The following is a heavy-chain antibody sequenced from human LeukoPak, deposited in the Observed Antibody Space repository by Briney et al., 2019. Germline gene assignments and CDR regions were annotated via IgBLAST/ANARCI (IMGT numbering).Heavy chain of an antibody. V-gene: IGHV4-34*01. CDR3: AREPLYYYDSSGYYLGYFDY. CDR1: GGPFSGYY. Sequence: ASETLSLTCAVYGGPFSGYYWSWIRQPPGKGLEWIGEINHSGSTNYNPSLKSRVTISVDTSKNQFSLKLSSVTAADTAVYYCAREPLYYYDSSGYYLGYFDYWGQGTLVTVSS. CDR2: INHSGST. D-gene: IGHD3-22*01. J-gene: IGHJ4*02.